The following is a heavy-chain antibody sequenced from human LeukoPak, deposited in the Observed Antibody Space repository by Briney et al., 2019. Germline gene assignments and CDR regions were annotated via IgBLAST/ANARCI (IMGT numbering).Heavy chain of an antibody. J-gene: IGHJ4*02. D-gene: IGHD3-10*01. CDR1: GYTXTSHG. CDR3: ARDYYGSGSYHYDY. V-gene: IGHV1-18*01. Sequence: GDSVKVSCKASGYTXTSHGISWVRQAPGQGLEWMGWISAYNGDTKYAQKIQGRVTTTTDASTGTAYMELRSLRSDDTAVYYCARDYYGSGSYHYDYWGQGTLVTVSS. CDR2: ISAYNGDT.